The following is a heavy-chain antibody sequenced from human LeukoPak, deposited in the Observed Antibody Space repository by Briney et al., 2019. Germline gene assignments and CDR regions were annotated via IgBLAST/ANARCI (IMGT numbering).Heavy chain of an antibody. Sequence: SETLSLTCTVSGGSISSGDYYWSWIRQPPGKGPEWIGYIYYSGSTYYNPSLKSRVTISVDTSKNQFSLKLSSVTAADTAVYYCARARTYYDFWSGYYTEEYYFDYWGQGTLVTVSS. CDR2: IYYSGST. CDR3: ARARTYYDFWSGYYTEEYYFDY. J-gene: IGHJ4*02. V-gene: IGHV4-30-4*02. CDR1: GGSISSGDYY. D-gene: IGHD3-3*01.